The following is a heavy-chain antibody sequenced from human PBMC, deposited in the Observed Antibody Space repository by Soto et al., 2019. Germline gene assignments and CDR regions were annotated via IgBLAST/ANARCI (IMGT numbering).Heavy chain of an antibody. Sequence: ASVKVSCKASGGTFSSYAISWVRQAPGQGLEWMGGIIPIFGTANYAQKFQGRVTITADESTSTAYMELSSLRSEDTAVYYCARGDAREGYCTNGVCYVFDYWGQGTLVTVSS. V-gene: IGHV1-69*13. J-gene: IGHJ4*02. CDR2: IIPIFGTA. CDR3: ARGDAREGYCTNGVCYVFDY. CDR1: GGTFSSYA. D-gene: IGHD2-8*01.